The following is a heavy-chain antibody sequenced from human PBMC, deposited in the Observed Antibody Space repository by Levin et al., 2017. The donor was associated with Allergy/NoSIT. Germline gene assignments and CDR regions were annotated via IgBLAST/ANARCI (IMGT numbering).Heavy chain of an antibody. CDR1: GFTFSSYA. D-gene: IGHD5-12*01. V-gene: IGHV3-23*01. J-gene: IGHJ6*02. Sequence: GESLKISCAASGFTFSSYAMSWVRQAPGKGLEWVSAISGSGGSTYYADSVKGRFTISRDNSKNTLYLQMNSLRAEDTAVYYCAKGGGYDNYYYGMDVWGQGTTVTVSS. CDR3: AKGGGYDNYYYGMDV. CDR2: ISGSGGST.